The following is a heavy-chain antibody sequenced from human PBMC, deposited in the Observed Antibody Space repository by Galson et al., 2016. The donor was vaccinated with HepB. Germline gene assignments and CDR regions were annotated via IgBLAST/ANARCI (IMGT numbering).Heavy chain of an antibody. Sequence: SLRLSCAASGFSFSSHSLSWVRQAPGKGLEWVSAISGSGRTTFYADSVKGRITIARDNSENTLSLQMNTLRADDTAVYFCARERPYSVNYHRALDPWGQGTTVTVSS. J-gene: IGHJ3*01. CDR3: ARERPYSVNYHRALDP. CDR2: ISGSGRTT. CDR1: GFSFSSHS. D-gene: IGHD4-11*01. V-gene: IGHV3-23*01.